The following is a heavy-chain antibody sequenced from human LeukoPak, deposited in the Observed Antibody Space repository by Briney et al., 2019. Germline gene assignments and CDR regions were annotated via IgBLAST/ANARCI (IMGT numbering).Heavy chain of an antibody. CDR3: ARVKYSGIVGATTGDY. D-gene: IGHD1-26*01. CDR1: GGTFSSYA. Sequence: SVKVSCKASGGTFSSYAISWVRQASGQGLEWMGRIIPILGIANYAQKFQGRVTITADKSTSTAYMELSSLRSEDTAVYYCARVKYSGIVGATTGDYWGQGTLVTVSS. J-gene: IGHJ4*02. V-gene: IGHV1-69*04. CDR2: IIPILGIA.